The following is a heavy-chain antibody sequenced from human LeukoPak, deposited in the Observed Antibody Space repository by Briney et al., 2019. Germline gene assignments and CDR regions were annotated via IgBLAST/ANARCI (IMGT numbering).Heavy chain of an antibody. CDR2: IRYDGSNK. CDR1: GFTFSSYG. V-gene: IGHV3-30*02. Sequence: GGSLRLSCAASGFTFSSYGMHWVRQAPGKGLEWVAFIRYDGSNKYYADSVKGRFTISRDNSRNTMYLQLNGLRAEDTAVYYCAKVVVVPAATTKTYYFDNWGQGTLVTVSS. J-gene: IGHJ4*02. CDR3: AKVVVVPAATTKTYYFDN. D-gene: IGHD2-2*01.